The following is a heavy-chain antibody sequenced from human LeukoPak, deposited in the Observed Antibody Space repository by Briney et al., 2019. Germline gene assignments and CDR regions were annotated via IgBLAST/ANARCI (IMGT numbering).Heavy chain of an antibody. CDR1: GGSFSGYY. D-gene: IGHD2-2*01. Sequence: SETLSLTCAVYGGSFSGYYWSWIRQPPGKGLEGIGEINHSGSTNYNPSLKSRVTISVDTSKNQFSLKLSSVTAADTAVYYCARRIEERYCSSTSCYQMRYFDYWGQGTLVTVSS. V-gene: IGHV4-34*01. CDR2: INHSGST. CDR3: ARRIEERYCSSTSCYQMRYFDY. J-gene: IGHJ4*02.